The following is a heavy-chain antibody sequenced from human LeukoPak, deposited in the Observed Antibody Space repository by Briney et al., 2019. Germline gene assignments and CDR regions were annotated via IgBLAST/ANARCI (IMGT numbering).Heavy chain of an antibody. CDR3: VRGGQGDGYSADDAFDI. J-gene: IGHJ3*02. CDR2: TYYRSKWYN. V-gene: IGHV6-1*01. Sequence: PSQTLSLTCAISGDNVSSNSAAWNWIRQSPSRGLEWLGRTYYRSKWYNDYAVSVKSRITINPDTSKNQFSLQLNSVTLEGTAVYYCVRGGQGDGYSADDAFDIWGQGTMVTVSS. D-gene: IGHD5-24*01. CDR1: GDNVSSNSAA.